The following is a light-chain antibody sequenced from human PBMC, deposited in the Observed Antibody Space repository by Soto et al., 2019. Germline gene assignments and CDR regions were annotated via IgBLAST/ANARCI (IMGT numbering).Light chain of an antibody. CDR2: TTN. CDR3: ATWDGGLSGPFV. V-gene: IGLV1-44*01. Sequence: SARTQPRSASGAPGQRATISCCGSNSNIGSDIVNCYQLLPGAAPEVLINTTNQRPSGVPERLSGSKSGTSASLAISGLQSEDEANSSCATWDGGLSGPFVFGTGTKVTV. CDR1: NSNIGSDI. J-gene: IGLJ1*01.